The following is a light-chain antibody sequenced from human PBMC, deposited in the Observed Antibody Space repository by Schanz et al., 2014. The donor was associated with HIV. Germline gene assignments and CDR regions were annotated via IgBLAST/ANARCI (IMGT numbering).Light chain of an antibody. CDR1: SSDVGGYNY. J-gene: IGLJ1*01. CDR3: SSYAGSYTFYV. Sequence: QSALTQPPSASGSPGQSVTISCTGTSSDVGGYNYVSWYQQHPGKAPKLMIYEVINRPSGVPDRFSGSKSGNTASLTVSGLQAEDEADYYCSSYAGSYTFYVFGTGTKLTVL. CDR2: EVI. V-gene: IGLV2-8*01.